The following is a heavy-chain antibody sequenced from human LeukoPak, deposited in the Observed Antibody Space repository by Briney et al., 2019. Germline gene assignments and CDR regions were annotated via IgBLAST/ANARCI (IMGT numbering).Heavy chain of an antibody. D-gene: IGHD1-26*01. CDR2: ISGSGGST. Sequence: GGSLRLSCAASGFTFSSYAMSWVRQAPGKGLEWVSAISGSGGSTYYADSVKGRFTISRDNSKNTLYLQMNSLRAEDMAVYYCAKWRSYVRELFPPYFDYWGQGTLVTVSS. CDR1: GFTFSSYA. V-gene: IGHV3-23*01. CDR3: AKWRSYVRELFPPYFDY. J-gene: IGHJ4*02.